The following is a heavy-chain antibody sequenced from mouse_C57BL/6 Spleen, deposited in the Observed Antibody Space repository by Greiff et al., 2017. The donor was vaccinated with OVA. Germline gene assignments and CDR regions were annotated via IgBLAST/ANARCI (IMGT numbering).Heavy chain of an antibody. CDR1: GFTFSSYA. D-gene: IGHD1-1*01. CDR2: ISDGGSYT. J-gene: IGHJ2*01. CDR3: ARDYGSSYGFDY. Sequence: EVKLQESGGGLVKPGGSLKLSCAASGFTFSSYAMSWVRQTPDKRLEWVATISDGGSYTYYPDNVKGRFTISRDNAKNNLYLQMSHLKSEDTAMYYCARDYGSSYGFDYWGQGTTLTVSS. V-gene: IGHV5-4*01.